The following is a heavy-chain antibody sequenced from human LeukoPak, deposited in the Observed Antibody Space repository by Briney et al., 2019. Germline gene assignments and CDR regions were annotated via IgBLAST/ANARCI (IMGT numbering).Heavy chain of an antibody. V-gene: IGHV4-59*08. CDR3: ARLGGNWNSPGRDY. CDR1: VGATNGYF. CDR2: ISYTGTT. D-gene: IGHD3-10*01. J-gene: IGHJ4*02. Sequence: SETLSLTRSLSVGATNGYFGTCVRQPPGMRLEWVGHISYTGTTNYNPSLPTRVAISVDTSKNQFSLKLTSVTAADTAMYFCARLGGNWNSPGRDYWGQGTLVTVSS.